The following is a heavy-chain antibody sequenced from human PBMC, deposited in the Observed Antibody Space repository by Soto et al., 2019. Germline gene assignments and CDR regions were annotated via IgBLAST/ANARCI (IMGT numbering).Heavy chain of an antibody. D-gene: IGHD5-18*01. J-gene: IGHJ4*02. CDR2: IFSSGST. V-gene: IGHV4-4*07. CDR1: GGSINTFY. Sequence: QVRLQESGPGLLKPSETLSLTCTVSGGSINTFYWSWVRQPAGKGLEWIGRIFSSGSTSFNPSLESRVAMSVDTSKNHVSLNLSSVTAAGMAVYYCAGEGSYSADNFAHGIQLWSFDFWGQGALVSVSS. CDR3: AGEGSYSADNFAHGIQLWSFDF.